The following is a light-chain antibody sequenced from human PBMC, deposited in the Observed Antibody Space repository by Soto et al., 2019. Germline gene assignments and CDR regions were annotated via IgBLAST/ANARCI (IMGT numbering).Light chain of an antibody. CDR1: QDFSNF. V-gene: IGKV1-9*01. Sequence: DIQLTQSPSFLSASIGDRVTITCRASQDFSNFLAWYQQKPGRAPKLLMYDASTLQSGVPSRFSGSGSGTDFTLTISRLEPEDFGMYFCQQFSSSPWSFGQGTKVDIK. CDR3: QQFSSSPWS. J-gene: IGKJ1*01. CDR2: DAS.